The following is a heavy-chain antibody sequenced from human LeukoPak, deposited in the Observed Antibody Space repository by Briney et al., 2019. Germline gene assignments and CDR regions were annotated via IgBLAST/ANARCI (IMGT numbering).Heavy chain of an antibody. CDR2: ISDSGGST. CDR1: GFPFSSYA. D-gene: IGHD2-15*01. CDR3: VRGYSFGPYGMDV. V-gene: IGHV3-64D*09. Sequence: GGSLRLSCSASGFPFSSYAMHWVRQAPGKGLEYVSAISDSGGSTYYADSVKGRFTISRDNSKNTLYLQMSSLRAEDTAVYFCVRGYSFGPYGMDVWGEGTTVTVSS. J-gene: IGHJ6*04.